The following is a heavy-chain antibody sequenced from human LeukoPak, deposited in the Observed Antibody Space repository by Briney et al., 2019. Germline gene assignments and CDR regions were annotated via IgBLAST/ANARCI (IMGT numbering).Heavy chain of an antibody. D-gene: IGHD3-10*01. Sequence: PSETLSLTCTVSGGSISSYYWSWIRQPAGKGLEWIGRIYSSGSTTYNPSLKSRVTMSVDTSKNQFSLKVTSVTAADTAVYYCARGPSITMVRGGQWYYYMDVWGKGTTVTISS. CDR2: IYSSGST. CDR3: ARGPSITMVRGGQWYYYMDV. CDR1: GGSISSYY. J-gene: IGHJ6*03. V-gene: IGHV4-4*07.